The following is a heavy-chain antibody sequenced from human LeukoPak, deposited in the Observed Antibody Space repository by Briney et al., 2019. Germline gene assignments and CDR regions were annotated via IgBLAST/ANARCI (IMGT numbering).Heavy chain of an antibody. Sequence: GGSLRLSCTASGSTFGDYAMTWARQAPGKGLEWVGFIRTKASGGTSEYATSVKGRFTISRDDSKSIAYLQMNSLKTEDTAVYYCTRGQLGYDYWGQGTLVTVSS. CDR1: GSTFGDYA. D-gene: IGHD5-18*01. CDR2: IRTKASGGTS. CDR3: TRGQLGYDY. V-gene: IGHV3-49*04. J-gene: IGHJ4*02.